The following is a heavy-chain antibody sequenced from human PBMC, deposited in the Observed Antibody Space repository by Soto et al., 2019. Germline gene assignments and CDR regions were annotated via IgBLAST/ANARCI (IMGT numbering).Heavy chain of an antibody. CDR3: ARAAEMDYYDSSGGFDY. V-gene: IGHV4-31*03. D-gene: IGHD3-22*01. CDR2: IYYSGST. J-gene: IGHJ4*02. Sequence: QVQLQESGPGLVKPSQTLSLTCTVSGGSISSGGYYWSWIRQHPGKGLEWIGYIYYSGSTYYNPSLKGRVTISVDTSKNQFSLKLSSVTAADTAVYYCARAAEMDYYDSSGGFDYWGQGTLVTVSS. CDR1: GGSISSGGYY.